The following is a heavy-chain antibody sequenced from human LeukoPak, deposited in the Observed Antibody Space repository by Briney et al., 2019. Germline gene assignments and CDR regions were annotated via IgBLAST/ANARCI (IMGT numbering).Heavy chain of an antibody. CDR3: ARDQGYDSSGYLITDAFDI. V-gene: IGHV3-30-3*01. Sequence: PGRSLRFSCAASGFTFSSYAMHWVRQAPGKGLEWVAVISYDGSNKYYADSVKGRFTISRDNSKNTLYLQMNSLRAEDTAVYYCARDQGYDSSGYLITDAFDIWGQGTMVTVSS. CDR2: ISYDGSNK. CDR1: GFTFSSYA. J-gene: IGHJ3*02. D-gene: IGHD3-22*01.